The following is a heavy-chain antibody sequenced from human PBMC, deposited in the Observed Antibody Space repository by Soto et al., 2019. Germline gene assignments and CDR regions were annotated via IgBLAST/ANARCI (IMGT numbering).Heavy chain of an antibody. CDR2: IIPFFHAA. Sequence: QVQLVPYGAEVKKPGSSVKVSCKASADTFSSSAFSWVRQAPGQGLEWMGGIIPFFHAANYAQRFQGRVTITSDESTSTVYMELSSLRSEDTALYYCARDLISNYHYYGMDVWGQGTTVTVSS. CDR3: ARDLISNYHYYGMDV. V-gene: IGHV1-69*01. J-gene: IGHJ6*02. CDR1: ADTFSSSA.